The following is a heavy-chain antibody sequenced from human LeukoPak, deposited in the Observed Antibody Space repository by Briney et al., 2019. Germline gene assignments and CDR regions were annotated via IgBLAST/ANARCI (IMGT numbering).Heavy chain of an antibody. V-gene: IGHV3-7*01. D-gene: IGHD3-10*01. Sequence: GGSLRLSCAASGFTFSDFWMTWARQSPGKGLEWVANIKQGGSEKYYVDSVRGRFTISRDNAKNSLYLQMNSLRAEDTAVYYCARRGWFGELFPANFWGQGTLVTVSS. CDR2: IKQGGSEK. J-gene: IGHJ4*02. CDR3: ARRGWFGELFPANF. CDR1: GFTFSDFW.